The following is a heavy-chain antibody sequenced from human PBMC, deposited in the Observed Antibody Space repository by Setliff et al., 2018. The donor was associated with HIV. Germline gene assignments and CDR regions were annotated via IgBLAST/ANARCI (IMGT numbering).Heavy chain of an antibody. D-gene: IGHD5-18*01. V-gene: IGHV4-39*01. CDR3: ARVDTILQFFDY. J-gene: IGHJ4*02. Sequence: SETLSLTCTVSGDSIRSNFNYWGWIRQPPGKGLEWLAIIYYSGSNYDNPSLKNRVTISVDPSTEQFSLRLTSVTAADTALYYCARVDTILQFFDYWGQGIAVTVSS. CDR2: IYYSGSN. CDR1: GDSIRSNFNY.